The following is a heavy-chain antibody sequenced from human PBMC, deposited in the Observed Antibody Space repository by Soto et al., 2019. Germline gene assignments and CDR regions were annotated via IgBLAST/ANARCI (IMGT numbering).Heavy chain of an antibody. CDR3: ARDVNDFWSGYYSRYYFDY. J-gene: IGHJ4*02. CDR1: GYTFTSYA. Sequence: QVPLVQSGAEVKKPGASVKVSCKASGYTFTSYAMHWVRQAPGQRLEWMGWINAGNGNTKYSQKFQGRVTITRDTSASTAYMELSSLRSEDTAVYYCARDVNDFWSGYYSRYYFDYWGQGTLVTVSS. D-gene: IGHD3-3*01. CDR2: INAGNGNT. V-gene: IGHV1-3*01.